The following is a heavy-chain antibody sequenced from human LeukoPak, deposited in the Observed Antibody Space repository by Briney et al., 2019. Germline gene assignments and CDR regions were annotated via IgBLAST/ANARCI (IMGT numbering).Heavy chain of an antibody. CDR3: ARGEFSEYRSDY. Sequence: ASVKVSRKASGYTFTGYYMHWVRQAPGQGLEWMGWINPNSGGTNYAQKFQGRVTMTRDTPINIAYIEMSRLRSNVPAVYYCARGEFSEYRSDYWGQGNLVTLSS. D-gene: IGHD2-2*01. CDR1: GYTFTGYY. J-gene: IGHJ4*02. CDR2: INPNSGGT. V-gene: IGHV1-2*02.